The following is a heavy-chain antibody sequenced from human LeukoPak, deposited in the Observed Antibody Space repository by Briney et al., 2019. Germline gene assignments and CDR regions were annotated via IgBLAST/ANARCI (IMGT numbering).Heavy chain of an antibody. J-gene: IGHJ4*02. D-gene: IGHD3-3*01. CDR1: GFAFDHYG. CDR3: QRITIFGVVIDFDY. CDR2: ISVNNGNP. V-gene: IGHV1-18*01. Sequence: ASVKVPCRASGFAFDHYGISWVRQAPGQGLESMGWISVNNGNPHYPKKFQGRVTMTTDTSTSTAYVEVRGLRADDTAVYYCQRITIFGVVIDFDYWGQGTLVAVSS.